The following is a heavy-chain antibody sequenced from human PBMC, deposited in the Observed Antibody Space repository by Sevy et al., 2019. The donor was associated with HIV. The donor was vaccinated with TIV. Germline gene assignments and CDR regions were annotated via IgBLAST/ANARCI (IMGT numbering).Heavy chain of an antibody. V-gene: IGHV1-24*01. CDR2: FDPEEGET. CDR1: GYTLIEFS. D-gene: IGHD2-15*01. Sequence: ASVKVSCKVSGYTLIEFSMHWVRQAPGKGLEWMGGFDPEEGETIYAQRFQGRVTMTEDTSTDTAYMELNSLRSEDTAVYYCATGLPGEYVDCSSCYSDYFAYWGQGTLVTVSS. J-gene: IGHJ4*02. CDR3: ATGLPGEYVDCSSCYSDYFAY.